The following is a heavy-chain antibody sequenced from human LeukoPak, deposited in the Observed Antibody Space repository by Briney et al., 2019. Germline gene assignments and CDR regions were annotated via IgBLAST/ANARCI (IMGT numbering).Heavy chain of an antibody. CDR2: IHQDGSDK. Sequence: PGGSLRLSCEGSAFIFSGHWMSWVRQAPGMGLEWVANIHQDGSDKYYVDSVKGRFTISRDNAKNSLNLQMNSLRAEDTAVYYCARGRCSSISCFFDYWGQGTLVTVSS. D-gene: IGHD2-2*01. CDR1: AFIFSGHW. V-gene: IGHV3-7*01. J-gene: IGHJ4*02. CDR3: ARGRCSSISCFFDY.